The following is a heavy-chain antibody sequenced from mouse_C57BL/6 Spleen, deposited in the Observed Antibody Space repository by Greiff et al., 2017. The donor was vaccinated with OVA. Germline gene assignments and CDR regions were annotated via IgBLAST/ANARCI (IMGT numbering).Heavy chain of an antibody. D-gene: IGHD2-13*01. CDR3: ASGVYGDYYYFDY. Sequence: QVQLQQSGAELVRPGASVKLSCKASGYTFTDYYINWVKQRPGQGLEWIARIYPGSGNAYYNEKFKGKATLTAEKSSSTAYMQLSSLTSEDSAVYFCASGVYGDYYYFDYWGQGTTLTVSS. CDR2: IYPGSGNA. CDR1: GYTFTDYY. J-gene: IGHJ2*01. V-gene: IGHV1-76*01.